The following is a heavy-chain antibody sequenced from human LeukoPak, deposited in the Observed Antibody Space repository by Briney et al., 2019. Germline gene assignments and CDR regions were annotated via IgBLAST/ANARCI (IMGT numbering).Heavy chain of an antibody. Sequence: GGSLRLSCAASEFTFSSNAMHWVRQAPGKGLEWVAVISYDGSNKYYADSVKGRFTISRDNSKNTLYLQMNSLRAEDTAVYYCAKDRDYYGSGSSFDYWGQGTLVTVSS. CDR2: ISYDGSNK. V-gene: IGHV3-30*04. CDR1: EFTFSSNA. J-gene: IGHJ4*02. CDR3: AKDRDYYGSGSSFDY. D-gene: IGHD3-10*01.